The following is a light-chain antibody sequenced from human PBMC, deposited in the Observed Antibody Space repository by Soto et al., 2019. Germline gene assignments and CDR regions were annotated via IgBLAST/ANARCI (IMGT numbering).Light chain of an antibody. Sequence: EVGMTQSPATLSVSPGERATLSCRASQSVSSNLAWYQQKPGQTPRLLMYGVSSRATGIPDRFSGSGSGTDFTLTISRLEPEDFAVYYCQQYGSSPKTFGQGTKVDIK. CDR1: QSVSSN. CDR3: QQYGSSPKT. V-gene: IGKV3-20*01. J-gene: IGKJ1*01. CDR2: GVS.